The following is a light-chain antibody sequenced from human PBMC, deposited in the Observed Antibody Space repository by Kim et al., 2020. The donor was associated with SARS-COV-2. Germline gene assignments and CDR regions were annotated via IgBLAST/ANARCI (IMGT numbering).Light chain of an antibody. V-gene: IGLV3-19*01. J-gene: IGLJ3*02. Sequence: SSELTQDPAVSVALGQTVRITCQGDGLSTYYASWYQQKPGQAPVLVIYGKNNRPSGIPDRFSASTSGNTGSLTITGAQAEDEAEYYCNSRDSSGNHLVFGGGTKVTVL. CDR2: GKN. CDR3: NSRDSSGNHLV. CDR1: GLSTYY.